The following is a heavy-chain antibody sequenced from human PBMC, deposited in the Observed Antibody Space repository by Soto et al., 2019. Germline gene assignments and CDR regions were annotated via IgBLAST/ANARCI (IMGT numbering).Heavy chain of an antibody. D-gene: IGHD6-13*01. J-gene: IGHJ6*02. CDR2: TNPSGGST. CDR3: ARVEGAAARNYYYDYGMDV. Sequence: QVQLVQSGAEVKKPGASVKVSCNAPGYTFPSYCMHWVRQAPAQGLEWMGITNPSGGSTSYAQKFQGRVTMTRDTSTSTGYMELSSLRSEDTAVYYCARVEGAAARNYYYDYGMDVWGQGTTVTVSS. V-gene: IGHV1-46*01. CDR1: GYTFPSYC.